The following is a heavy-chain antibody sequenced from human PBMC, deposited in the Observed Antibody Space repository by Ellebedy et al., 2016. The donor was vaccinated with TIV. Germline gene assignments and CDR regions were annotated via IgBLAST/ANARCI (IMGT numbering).Heavy chain of an antibody. CDR1: GFSLSTSGMR. D-gene: IGHD6-19*01. CDR2: IGWDDDT. Sequence: SGPTLVKPTQTLTLTCTISGFSLSTSGMRVSWIRQPPGKALEWLARIGWDDDTFYSTSLRTRLTISKDTSNNQVVLTMTNMDPEDTATYHCARMYASGCYDSWGQGTLVTVSS. CDR3: ARMYASGCYDS. V-gene: IGHV2-70*04. J-gene: IGHJ5*01.